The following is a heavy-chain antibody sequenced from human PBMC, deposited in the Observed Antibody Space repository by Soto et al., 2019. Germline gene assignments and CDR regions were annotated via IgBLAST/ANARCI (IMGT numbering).Heavy chain of an antibody. D-gene: IGHD4-17*01. V-gene: IGHV3-23*01. J-gene: IGHJ6*02. CDR1: GITFSTYA. Sequence: EVQLLESGGGFVQPGGSLRLSCAASGITFSTYAMSWVRRAPGKGLEWVSTIGTNGADKQYADFVKGRFTVSRDRSDGTRSLQMNSLRAEDTAVYYCAADYLRHNSLNGYYYSYGMDVWGQGTTVTVSS. CDR2: IGTNGADK. CDR3: AADYLRHNSLNGYYYSYGMDV.